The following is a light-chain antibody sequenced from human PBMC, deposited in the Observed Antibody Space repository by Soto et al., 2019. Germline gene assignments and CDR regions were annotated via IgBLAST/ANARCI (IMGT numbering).Light chain of an antibody. Sequence: DIQMTPDPSALSASVRKRVTIPCRASQSISSYLNWYQQKPGKAPKLLIYAASSLQSGVPSRFSGSGSGTDFTLTISSLQPEDFATYYCQQSYSTPLTFGGGTKVDIK. CDR2: AAS. CDR1: QSISSY. V-gene: IGKV1-39*01. CDR3: QQSYSTPLT. J-gene: IGKJ4*01.